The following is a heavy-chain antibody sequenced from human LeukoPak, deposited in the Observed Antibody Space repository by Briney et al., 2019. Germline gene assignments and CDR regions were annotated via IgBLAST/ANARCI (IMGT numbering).Heavy chain of an antibody. CDR2: INHSGST. J-gene: IGHJ6*03. V-gene: IGHV4-34*01. CDR3: ARHDYYGSGSFYYTDV. Sequence: PSETLSLTCAVYGGSFSGYYWSWIRQPPGKGLEWIGEINHSGSTNYNPSLKSRVTISVDTSKNQFSLKLSSVTAADTAVYYCARHDYYGSGSFYYTDVWGKGTTVTVSS. CDR1: GGSFSGYY. D-gene: IGHD3-10*01.